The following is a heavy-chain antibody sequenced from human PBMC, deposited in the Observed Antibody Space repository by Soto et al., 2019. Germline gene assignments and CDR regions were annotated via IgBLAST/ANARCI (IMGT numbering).Heavy chain of an antibody. V-gene: IGHV1-58*01. Sequence: SVKVSCKASGFTFTSSAVQWVRQARGQRLEWIGWIVVGSGNTNYAQKFQERVTITRDMSTSTAYMELSSLRSEDTAVYYCAVGIVLVPAAIFNYYGMDVWGQGTTVTVSS. J-gene: IGHJ6*02. CDR2: IVVGSGNT. CDR3: AVGIVLVPAAIFNYYGMDV. D-gene: IGHD2-2*01. CDR1: GFTFTSSA.